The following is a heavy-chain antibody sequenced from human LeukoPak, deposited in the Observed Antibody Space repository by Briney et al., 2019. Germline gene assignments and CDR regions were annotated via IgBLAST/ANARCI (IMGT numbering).Heavy chain of an antibody. CDR3: ARHAGVVPAADDAFDI. J-gene: IGHJ3*02. D-gene: IGHD2-2*01. CDR1: GGSLSSYY. V-gene: IGHV4-4*07. Sequence: SETLSLTCTVSGGSLSSYYWSWIRQPAGKGLEWIGRIYTSGSTNYNPSLKSRVTISVDTSKNQFSLKLSSVTAADTAVYYCARHAGVVPAADDAFDIWGQGTMVTVSS. CDR2: IYTSGST.